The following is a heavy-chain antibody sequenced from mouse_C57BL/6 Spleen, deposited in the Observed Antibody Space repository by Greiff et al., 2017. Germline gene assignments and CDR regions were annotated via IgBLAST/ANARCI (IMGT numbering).Heavy chain of an antibody. CDR2: ISNGGGST. Sequence: EVKLVESGGGLVQPGGSLKLSCAASGFTFSDYYMYWVRQTPEKRLEWVAYISNGGGSTYYPDTVKGRFTISRDNAKNTLYLQMSRLQSEDTAMYYCARPFTTDGAMDYWGQGTSVTVSS. J-gene: IGHJ4*01. CDR1: GFTFSDYY. D-gene: IGHD1-1*01. V-gene: IGHV5-12*01. CDR3: ARPFTTDGAMDY.